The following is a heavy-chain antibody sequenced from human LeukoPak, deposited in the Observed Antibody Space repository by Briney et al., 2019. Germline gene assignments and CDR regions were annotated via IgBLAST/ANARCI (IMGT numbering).Heavy chain of an antibody. CDR1: GFTFSNYA. CDR2: ISGGGGTT. CDR3: AKDRVYYFDSSGYSCDY. V-gene: IGHV3-23*01. Sequence: PGGSLRLSCAASGFTFSNYAMSWVRQAPGKGLEWVSGISGGGGTTYYADSVKGRFTISRDNSKNTLYLQMHSLRAEDTAVYYCAKDRVYYFDSSGYSCDYWGQGSPVTVSP. J-gene: IGHJ4*02. D-gene: IGHD3-22*01.